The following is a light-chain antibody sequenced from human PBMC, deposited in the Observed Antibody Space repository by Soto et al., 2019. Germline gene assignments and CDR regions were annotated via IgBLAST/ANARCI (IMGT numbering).Light chain of an antibody. Sequence: IQLTQSPSSLSASVGDRVTITCRASQTISSWLAWYQQKPGKAPKLLIYKASTLKSGVPSRFSGSGSGTDFTLTISSLQPDDFATYYCQQSYSTPHTFGQGTKVDIK. CDR3: QQSYSTPHT. CDR2: KAS. V-gene: IGKV1-5*03. J-gene: IGKJ1*01. CDR1: QTISSW.